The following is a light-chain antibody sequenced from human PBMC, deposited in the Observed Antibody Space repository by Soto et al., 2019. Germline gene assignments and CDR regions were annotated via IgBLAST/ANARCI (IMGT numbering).Light chain of an antibody. Sequence: QSALTQPPSASGSPGRSVTISCTGTSSDVGGSDYVSWFQQHPGKAPKLIIYEVTKRPSGVPDRFSASKSGNTASLTVSGLQAEDEADYYCSSFVAGNNYWVFGGGTQLTVL. V-gene: IGLV2-8*01. CDR2: EVT. CDR3: SSFVAGNNYWV. J-gene: IGLJ3*02. CDR1: SSDVGGSDY.